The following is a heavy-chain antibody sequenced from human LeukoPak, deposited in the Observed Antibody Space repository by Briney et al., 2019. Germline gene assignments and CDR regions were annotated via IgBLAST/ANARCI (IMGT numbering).Heavy chain of an antibody. CDR2: INPNSGGR. J-gene: IGHJ5*02. D-gene: IGHD1-26*01. Sequence: GGSVMNSCRASGYTFTGYYMHGVRQAPGQGLEGMGWINPNSGGRNYAQKFQARVTMTRDTSISTAYMELSRLRSDDTAVYYCARELSVGATCNWFDPWGQGTLVTVSS. CDR3: ARELSVGATCNWFDP. V-gene: IGHV1-2*02. CDR1: GYTFTGYY.